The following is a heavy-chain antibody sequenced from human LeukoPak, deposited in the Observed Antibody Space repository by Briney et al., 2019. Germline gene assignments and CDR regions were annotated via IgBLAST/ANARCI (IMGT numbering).Heavy chain of an antibody. Sequence: SETLSLTCTVSGYSISNAYYWGWIRQPPGKGLEWIGSIYHSGSTYYNPSLKSRVTISVDTSKNQFSLMLSSVTAADTAVYYCARFPTSGAMPSYLDYWGQGTLVTVSS. V-gene: IGHV4-38-2*02. J-gene: IGHJ4*02. CDR1: GYSISNAYY. CDR3: ARFPTSGAMPSYLDY. CDR2: IYHSGST. D-gene: IGHD3-16*01.